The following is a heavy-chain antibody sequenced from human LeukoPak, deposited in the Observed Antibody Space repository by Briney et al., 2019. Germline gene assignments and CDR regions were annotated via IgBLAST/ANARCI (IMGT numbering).Heavy chain of an antibody. CDR3: ASQPFGEIYYYYMDV. D-gene: IGHD3-10*01. CDR1: GFTVSSNY. Sequence: GGSLRLSCAASGFTVSSNYMSWVRQAPGKGLEWVSVIYSGGSTYYADSVKGRFTISRDNSKNTLYLQMNSLRAEDTAVYYCASQPFGEIYYYYMDVWGKGTTVTVSS. V-gene: IGHV3-66*02. J-gene: IGHJ6*03. CDR2: IYSGGST.